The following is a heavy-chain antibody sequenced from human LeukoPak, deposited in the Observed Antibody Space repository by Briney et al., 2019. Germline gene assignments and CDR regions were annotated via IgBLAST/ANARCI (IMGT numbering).Heavy chain of an antibody. CDR3: ARQFFYDRSAADY. CDR1: GGSMRTSSFY. D-gene: IGHD3-22*01. Sequence: SETLSLTCSVSGGSMRTSSFYWGWIRQAPGKGLGWIGNVFYNGNTYYNPSLETRVAISVDTSKNQFSLSLSSVAAADTAVYYCARQFFYDRSAADYWGQGTLVTVSS. V-gene: IGHV4-39*01. J-gene: IGHJ4*02. CDR2: VFYNGNT.